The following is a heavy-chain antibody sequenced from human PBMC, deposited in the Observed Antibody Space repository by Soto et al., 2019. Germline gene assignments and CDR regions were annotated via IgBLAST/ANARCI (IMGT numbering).Heavy chain of an antibody. Sequence: GGSLRLCCAASGFTVSSNYMSWVRQAPGKGLEWVSVIYSGGSTYYADSVKGRFTISRDNSKNTLYLQMNSLRAEDTAVYYCARGQRDITIVGVVTFYYYYYMDVWAKGTTVTAP. CDR3: ARGQRDITIVGVVTFYYYYYMDV. J-gene: IGHJ6*03. CDR2: IYSGGST. V-gene: IGHV3-66*01. D-gene: IGHD3-3*01. CDR1: GFTVSSNY.